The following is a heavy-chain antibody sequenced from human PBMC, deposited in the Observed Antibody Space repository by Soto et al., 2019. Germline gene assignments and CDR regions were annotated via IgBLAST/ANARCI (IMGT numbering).Heavy chain of an antibody. CDR2: TSVYNGDS. D-gene: IGHD4-17*01. V-gene: IGHV1-18*01. J-gene: IGHJ4*02. CDR1: GYTFYSYD. Sequence: QVQLVQSGPEVKKPGASVKVSCKTSGYTFYSYDITWVRQAPGQGLEWMGTTSVYNGDSNVAQNLQGRVTMTIDKSTATAYMELKNLTSDDTAVYYCARARATVTTERALGYWGQGTLVTVSS. CDR3: ARARATVTTERALGY.